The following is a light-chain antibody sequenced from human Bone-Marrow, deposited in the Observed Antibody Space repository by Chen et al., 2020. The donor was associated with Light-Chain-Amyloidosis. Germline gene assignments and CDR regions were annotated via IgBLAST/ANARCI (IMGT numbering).Light chain of an antibody. V-gene: IGKV1-9*01. CDR2: AAS. J-gene: IGKJ1*01. Sequence: DIQLTQSPFFLSASVGDRVTITCRASQGISSYFAWYQQKPGKAPKLLIYAASTLQSGVPSRFSGSGSRTEFTLTISSLQPEDFATYYCQQLNSYPRTFGQGTKVEIK. CDR3: QQLNSYPRT. CDR1: QGISSY.